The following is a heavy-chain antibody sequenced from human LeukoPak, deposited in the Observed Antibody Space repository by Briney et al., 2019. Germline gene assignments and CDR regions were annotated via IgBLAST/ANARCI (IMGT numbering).Heavy chain of an antibody. D-gene: IGHD5-12*01. J-gene: IGHJ4*02. CDR2: IYHSGST. CDR3: ATRRSTVWWLIDY. V-gene: IGHV4-38-2*01. CDR1: GYSISSGYY. Sequence: SETLSLTCAVSGYSISSGYYWGWIRQPPGKGLEWIGSIYHSGSTYYNPSLKSRVTISVDTSKNQFSLKLSSVTAADTAVYYCATRRSTVWWLIDYWGQGTLVTVSS.